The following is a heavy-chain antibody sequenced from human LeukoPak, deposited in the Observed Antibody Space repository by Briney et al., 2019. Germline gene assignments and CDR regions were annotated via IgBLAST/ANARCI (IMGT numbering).Heavy chain of an antibody. CDR1: GFTFSGYE. CDR2: ISSSGSTI. CDR3: ASVFGVASGEDYFDY. V-gene: IGHV3-48*03. Sequence: PGGSLRLSCAASGFTFSGYEMNWVRQAPGKGLEWVSYISSSGSTIYYADSVKGRFTISRDNAKNLLYLQMNSLRAEDTAVYYCASVFGVASGEDYFDYWGQGTLVTVSS. D-gene: IGHD3-3*01. J-gene: IGHJ4*02.